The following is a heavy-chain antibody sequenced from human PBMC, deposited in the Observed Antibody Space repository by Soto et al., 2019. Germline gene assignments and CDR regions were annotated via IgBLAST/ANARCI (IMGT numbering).Heavy chain of an antibody. J-gene: IGHJ6*02. Sequence: QVQLVQSGAEVKKPGASVKVSCKASGYTFTSYDINWVRQATGQGLEWMGWMNPNSGNTGYAQKFQGRVSMTRNTSISTAYMELSSRRSEDTAVYYCARGPKVVGTNPMDVWGQGTTVTVSS. CDR2: MNPNSGNT. CDR1: GYTFTSYD. V-gene: IGHV1-8*01. CDR3: ARGPKVVGTNPMDV. D-gene: IGHD1-7*01.